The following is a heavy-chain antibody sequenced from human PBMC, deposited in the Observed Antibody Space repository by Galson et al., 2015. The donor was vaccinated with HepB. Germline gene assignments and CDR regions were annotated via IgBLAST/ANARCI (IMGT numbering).Heavy chain of an antibody. D-gene: IGHD3-10*01. Sequence: SLRLSCAASGFTFSSYGMHWVRQAPGKGLEWVAVISYDGSNKYYADSVKGRFTISRDNSKNTLYLQMNSLRAEDTAVYYCAKERWLGEFSFDYWGQGTLVTVSS. CDR3: AKERWLGEFSFDY. CDR2: ISYDGSNK. J-gene: IGHJ4*02. V-gene: IGHV3-30*18. CDR1: GFTFSSYG.